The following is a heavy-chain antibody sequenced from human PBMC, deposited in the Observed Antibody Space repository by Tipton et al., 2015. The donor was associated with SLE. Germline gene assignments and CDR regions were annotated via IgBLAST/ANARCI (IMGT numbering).Heavy chain of an antibody. CDR3: AICCSGGSFDY. D-gene: IGHD2-15*01. CDR2: INHSGST. Sequence: LRLSCAVYGGSFSGYYWSWIRQPPGKGLEWIGEINHSGSTNYNPSLKSRVTISVDTSKNQFSLKLSSVTAADTAVYYCAICCSGGSFDYWGQGTLVTVSS. V-gene: IGHV4-34*01. CDR1: GGSFSGYY. J-gene: IGHJ4*02.